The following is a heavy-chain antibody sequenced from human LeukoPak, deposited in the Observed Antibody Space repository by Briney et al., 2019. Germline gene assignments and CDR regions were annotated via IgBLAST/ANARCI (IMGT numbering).Heavy chain of an antibody. CDR2: ISGSGGST. V-gene: IGHV3-23*01. D-gene: IGHD6-13*01. CDR1: GFTFSSYA. J-gene: IGHJ6*02. CDR3: ARDGHSSSWYSTYYGMDV. Sequence: GGSLRLSCAASGFTFSSYAMSWVRQAPGKGLEWVSAISGSGGSTYYADSVKGRFTISRDNSKNTLYLQMNSLRAEDTAVYYCARDGHSSSWYSTYYGMDVWGQGTTVTVSS.